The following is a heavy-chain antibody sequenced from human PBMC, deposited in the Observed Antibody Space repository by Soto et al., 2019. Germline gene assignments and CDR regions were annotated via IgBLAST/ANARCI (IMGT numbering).Heavy chain of an antibody. V-gene: IGHV1-18*04. CDR3: ARDVLPYCGSDCYPGYFQH. D-gene: IGHD2-21*02. CDR2: ISAYNGNT. Sequence: QVQLVQSGVEVKKPGASVKVSCKASGYTFPNYGINWVRQAPGQGLEWMGWISAYNGNTDYAQKLQGRVTMTTDTSTTKAYMEVTNLRSDDTAVYYCARDVLPYCGSDCYPGYFQHWGQGTLVIVSS. J-gene: IGHJ1*01. CDR1: GYTFPNYG.